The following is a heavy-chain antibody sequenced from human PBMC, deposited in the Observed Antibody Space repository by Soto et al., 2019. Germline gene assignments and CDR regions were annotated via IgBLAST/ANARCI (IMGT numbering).Heavy chain of an antibody. V-gene: IGHV1-46*03. CDR3: ARTHGADY. CDR1: GYTFTSYY. D-gene: IGHD2-8*01. Sequence: QVQLVQSGAEVKKPGASVKVSCKASGYTFTSYYIHWERQAPGQGLEWMGIVNPSGGSTSYAQKFQGRVTLSRDTSTSTVDMELSSLRSEDTAVYYCARTHGADYWGQGTLVTVSS. J-gene: IGHJ4*02. CDR2: VNPSGGST.